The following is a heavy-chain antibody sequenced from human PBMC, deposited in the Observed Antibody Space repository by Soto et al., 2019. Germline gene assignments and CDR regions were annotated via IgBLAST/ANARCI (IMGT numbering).Heavy chain of an antibody. CDR3: ARTFDGWRDIVLVPAAMRYYYYGMDV. CDR2: ISAYNGNT. D-gene: IGHD2-2*01. CDR1: GYTFTSYG. J-gene: IGHJ6*02. V-gene: IGHV1-18*01. Sequence: ASVKVSCKASGYTFTSYGISWVRQATGQGLEWMGWISAYNGNTNYAQKLQGRVTMTTDTSTSTAYMELRSLRSDDTAVYYCARTFDGWRDIVLVPAAMRYYYYGMDVWGQGTTVTVSS.